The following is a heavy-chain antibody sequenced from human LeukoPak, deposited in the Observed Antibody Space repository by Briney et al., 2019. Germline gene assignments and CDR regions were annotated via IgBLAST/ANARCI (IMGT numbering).Heavy chain of an antibody. V-gene: IGHV3-48*01. CDR2: ISSSSSTI. CDR3: ASATYYYGSGSRYMDV. J-gene: IGHJ6*03. D-gene: IGHD3-10*01. Sequence: GGSLRLSCAASGFTFSSYSMNWVRQAPGKGLEWVSYISSSSSTIYYADSVKGRFTISRDNAKNSLYLQMNSLRAEDTAVYYCASATYYYGSGSRYMDVWGKGTTVTVSS. CDR1: GFTFSSYS.